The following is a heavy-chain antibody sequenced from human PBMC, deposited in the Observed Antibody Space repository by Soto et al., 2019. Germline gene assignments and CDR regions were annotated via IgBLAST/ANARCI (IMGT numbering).Heavy chain of an antibody. CDR3: ARSRRTYGDYYDL. J-gene: IGHJ4*02. CDR2: VRDSGANT. D-gene: IGHD4-17*01. Sequence: PGESLRLSCEASGFTFSTYAMTWVRQAPGKGLEWVSSVRDSGANTYYAESVKGRFTVSRDNSKSTVYLQMSSLRGNDTALYFCARSRRTYGDYYDLWGQGTVVTVSS. V-gene: IGHV3-23*01. CDR1: GFTFSTYA.